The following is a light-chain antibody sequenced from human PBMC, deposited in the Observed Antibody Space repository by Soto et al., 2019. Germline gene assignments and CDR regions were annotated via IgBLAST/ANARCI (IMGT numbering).Light chain of an antibody. CDR3: QQYYSTPFT. V-gene: IGKV4-1*01. J-gene: IGKJ2*01. CDR2: CTS. CDR1: QSVLYSSNNKNY. Sequence: IVMTQSPDSLAVSLCERATINCKSSQSVLYSSNNKNYLAWYQQKPGQPPKLLIYCTSTRESGVPDRFSGRGSGTDFTLTISSLQAEDVAIYYCQQYYSTPFTFGQGTKLEIK.